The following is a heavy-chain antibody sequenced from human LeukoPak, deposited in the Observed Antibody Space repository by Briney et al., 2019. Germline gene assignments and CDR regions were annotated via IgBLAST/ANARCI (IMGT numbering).Heavy chain of an antibody. CDR3: AREGAYYDSSGYYLHYYGMDV. V-gene: IGHV4-59*01. CDR1: GGSISSYY. J-gene: IGHJ6*02. Sequence: SSETLSLTCTVSGGSISSYYWSWLRQPPGKGLEWLGYIYYSGSTNYNPSRESRVTISVDTSKNQFTLKLSSVTAADTAVYYCAREGAYYDSSGYYLHYYGMDVWGQGTTVTVSS. D-gene: IGHD3-22*01. CDR2: IYYSGST.